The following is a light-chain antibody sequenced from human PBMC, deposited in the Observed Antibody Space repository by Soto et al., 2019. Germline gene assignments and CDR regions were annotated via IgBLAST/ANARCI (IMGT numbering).Light chain of an antibody. V-gene: IGLV2-8*01. J-gene: IGLJ1*01. Sequence: QSVLTQPPSASGSPGQSVTISCTGTISDVGSFNHVSWYQQHPGKAPKLMIYDVTQRPSGVPDRFSGSTSGNTASLTVASLQAEDEAEYYCSAYGGSNILVFGTGTQLTVL. CDR2: DVT. CDR3: SAYGGSNILV. CDR1: ISDVGSFNH.